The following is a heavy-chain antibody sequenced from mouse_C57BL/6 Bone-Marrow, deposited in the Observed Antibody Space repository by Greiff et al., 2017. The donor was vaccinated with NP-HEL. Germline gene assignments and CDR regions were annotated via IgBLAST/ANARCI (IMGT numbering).Heavy chain of an antibody. J-gene: IGHJ3*01. CDR2: IYPRSGNT. Sequence: QVQLQQSGAELARPGASVKLSCKASGYTFTGYGISWVKQRTGQGLEWIGEIYPRSGNTYYNEKFKGKATLTADKSSSTAYMELRSLTSEDSAVYFCAREYGYDGPLFAYWGQGTLVTVSA. D-gene: IGHD2-2*01. CDR3: AREYGYDGPLFAY. CDR1: GYTFTGYG. V-gene: IGHV1-81*01.